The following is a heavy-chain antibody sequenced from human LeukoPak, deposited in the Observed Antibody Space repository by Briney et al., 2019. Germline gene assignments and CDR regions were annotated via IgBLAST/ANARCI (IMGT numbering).Heavy chain of an antibody. CDR1: GFTFSSYG. Sequence: GGTLRLSCAASGFTFSSYGMSWVRQAPGKGLEWVSAISGSGGSTYYADSVKGRFTISRDNSKNTLYLQMNSLRAEDTAVYYCAKVVVGALDYWGQGTLVTVSS. V-gene: IGHV3-23*01. D-gene: IGHD2-15*01. J-gene: IGHJ4*02. CDR3: AKVVVGALDY. CDR2: ISGSGGST.